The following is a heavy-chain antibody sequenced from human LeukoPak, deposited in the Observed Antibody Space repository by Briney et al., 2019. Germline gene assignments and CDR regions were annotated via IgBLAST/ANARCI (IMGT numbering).Heavy chain of an antibody. CDR2: IYYSGST. CDR3: ARDLEPHPNWFDP. J-gene: IGHJ5*02. Sequence: SETLSLTCTVSGGSISSYYWSWIRQPPGKGLEWIGYIYYSGSTNYNPSLKSRVTISVDTSKNRFSLKLSSVTAADTAVYYCARDLEPHPNWFDPWGQGTLVTVSS. CDR1: GGSISSYY. V-gene: IGHV4-59*01. D-gene: IGHD1-14*01.